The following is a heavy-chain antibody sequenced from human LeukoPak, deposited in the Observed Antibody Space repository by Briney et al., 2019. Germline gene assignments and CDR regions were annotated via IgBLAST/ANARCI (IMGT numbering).Heavy chain of an antibody. CDR1: GGSISSSSYY. CDR2: IYYSGST. Sequence: SETLPLTCTVSGGSISSSSYYWGWIRQPPGKGLEWIGSIYYSGSTYYNPSLKSRVTISLGTSKNQFSLKLSSVTAADTAVYYCARDLSSSSNYVDGTFDFWGQGTLVTVSS. J-gene: IGHJ3*01. V-gene: IGHV4-39*07. D-gene: IGHD4-11*01. CDR3: ARDLSSSSNYVDGTFDF.